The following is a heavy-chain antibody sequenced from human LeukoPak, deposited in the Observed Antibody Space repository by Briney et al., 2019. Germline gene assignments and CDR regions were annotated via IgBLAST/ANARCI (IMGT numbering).Heavy chain of an antibody. J-gene: IGHJ4*02. D-gene: IGHD4-11*01. CDR2: ITSRSSTI. CDR1: GSTFSSYI. CDR3: ARASTTVSKQSDY. V-gene: IGHV3-48*01. Sequence: GSLRPSCAASGSTFSSYIMNWVRQAPGKGLGWVWYITSRSSTIYYADAVKGRFTISRDNAKNSLYLQMNSLRAEDTAVYYCARASTTVSKQSDYWGQGTLVTVSP.